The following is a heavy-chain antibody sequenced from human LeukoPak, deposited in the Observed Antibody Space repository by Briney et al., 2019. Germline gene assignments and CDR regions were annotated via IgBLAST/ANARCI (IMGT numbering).Heavy chain of an antibody. CDR1: GFTFTNYE. J-gene: IGHJ4*02. Sequence: GGSLRLSCAASGFTFTNYEMSWVRQAPGKGLEWLSSISGSGDSVFYADSVKGRFTISRDNSLNTLHLQMNSLRAEDTAVYYCAKEGIFPTYYFDYWGQGTLVTVSP. CDR2: ISGSGDSV. V-gene: IGHV3-23*01. D-gene: IGHD3-3*01. CDR3: AKEGIFPTYYFDY.